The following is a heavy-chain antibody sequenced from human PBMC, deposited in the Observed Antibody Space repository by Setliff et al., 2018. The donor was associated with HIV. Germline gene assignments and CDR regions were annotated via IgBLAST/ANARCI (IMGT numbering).Heavy chain of an antibody. CDR1: GYNFTSNG. CDR2: ISASKGNT. Sequence: ASVKVSCKASGYNFTSNGISWVRQAPGQGLEWMGRISASKGNTKYTQDFQGRVTMTTDTSTSTVYMELRSLRPDDTAVYYCARDQGFWSGFTYNYYMDVWGKGTTVTVSS. V-gene: IGHV1-18*01. D-gene: IGHD3-3*01. J-gene: IGHJ6*03. CDR3: ARDQGFWSGFTYNYYMDV.